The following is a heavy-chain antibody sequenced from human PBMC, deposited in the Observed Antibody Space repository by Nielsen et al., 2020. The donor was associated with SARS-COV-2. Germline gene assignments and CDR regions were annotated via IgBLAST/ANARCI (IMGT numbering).Heavy chain of an antibody. J-gene: IGHJ6*02. CDR1: GYTLTELS. V-gene: IGHV1-24*01. CDR2: FDPEDGET. D-gene: IGHD3-10*01. CDR3: ADVGSERRSGYYYYGMDV. Sequence: ASVKVSCKVSGYTLTELSMHWVRQAPGKGLEWMGGFDPEDGETIYAQKFQGRVTMTEDTSTDTAYMELSSLRSEDTAVYYCADVGSERRSGYYYYGMDVWGQGTTVTVSS.